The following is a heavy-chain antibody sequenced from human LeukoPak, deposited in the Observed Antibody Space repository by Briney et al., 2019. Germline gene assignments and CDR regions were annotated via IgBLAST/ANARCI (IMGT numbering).Heavy chain of an antibody. CDR1: GVTFTSYT. CDR2: ISGSGDYI. Sequence: PGGSLRLSCVAAGVTFTSYTINWVRQAPGKGREWVSSISGSGDYIYYADSVKGRFTISRDNAKNSLYLQMSRLRAEDTAVYFCARDYFGDYFFDFWGQGTLVTVSS. D-gene: IGHD4-17*01. J-gene: IGHJ4*02. CDR3: ARDYFGDYFFDF. V-gene: IGHV3-21*01.